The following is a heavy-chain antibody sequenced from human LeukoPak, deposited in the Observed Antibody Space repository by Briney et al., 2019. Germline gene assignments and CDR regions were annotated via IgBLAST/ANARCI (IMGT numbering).Heavy chain of an antibody. Sequence: PSETLSLTCSVSSGSVRSNYYSWAWIRQAPGKGLEWVGGLDDSGYTYYNPSMKSRLTMSVDTSKNHFSLNLKSVAAADTSVYYCARRLRIGAAEWFDPWGQGIMVTVSS. V-gene: IGHV4-39*02. CDR2: LDDSGYT. CDR3: ARRLRIGAAEWFDP. D-gene: IGHD2-15*01. CDR1: SGSVRSNYYS. J-gene: IGHJ5*02.